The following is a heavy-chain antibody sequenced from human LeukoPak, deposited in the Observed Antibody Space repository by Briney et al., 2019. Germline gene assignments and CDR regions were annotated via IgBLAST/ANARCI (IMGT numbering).Heavy chain of an antibody. CDR3: ARARIPFAVVIPWDY. Sequence: SVEVSCKASGGTFSNYAISWVRQAPGQGLEGMGGIIPLFGTANYAQRFQGRVTITADESTSTAYMALRSLRSEDTAIYYCARARIPFAVVIPWDYWGQGTLVTVSS. J-gene: IGHJ4*02. CDR2: IIPLFGTA. D-gene: IGHD3-3*01. V-gene: IGHV1-69*13. CDR1: GGTFSNYA.